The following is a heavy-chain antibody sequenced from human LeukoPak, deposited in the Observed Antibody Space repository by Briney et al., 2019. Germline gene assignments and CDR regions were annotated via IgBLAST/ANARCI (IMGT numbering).Heavy chain of an antibody. J-gene: IGHJ4*02. CDR3: ATELRWKEY. V-gene: IGHV1-8*01. CDR2: MNPNSGNT. D-gene: IGHD4-23*01. CDR1: GYTFTSYD. Sequence: ASVKVSCKASGYTFTSYDFNWVRQATGQGLEWLGWMNPNSGNTGYAQKFQGRVTMTSDTSIDTAYMELSSLRSEDTAVYYCATELRWKEYWGQGTLVTVSS.